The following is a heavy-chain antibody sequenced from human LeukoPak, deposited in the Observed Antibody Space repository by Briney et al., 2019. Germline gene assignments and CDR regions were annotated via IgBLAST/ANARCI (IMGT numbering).Heavy chain of an antibody. D-gene: IGHD6-13*01. CDR2: IYSGGST. V-gene: IGHV3-53*05. CDR1: GFTVSSNY. J-gene: IGHJ5*02. Sequence: GGSLGLSCAASGFTVSSNYMSWVRQAPGKGLEWVSVIYSGGSTYYADSVKGRFTISRDNSKNTLYLQMNSLRAEDTAVYYCARDLRLAAAGTRWFDPWGQGTLVTVSS. CDR3: ARDLRLAAAGTRWFDP.